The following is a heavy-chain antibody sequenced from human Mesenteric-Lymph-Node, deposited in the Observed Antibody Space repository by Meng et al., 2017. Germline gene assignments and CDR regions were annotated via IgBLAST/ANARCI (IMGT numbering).Heavy chain of an antibody. Sequence: SETLSLTCAVYGGSFSGYYWSWIRQPPGKGLEWIGSIYYSGSTYYNPSLKSRVTISVDTSKNQFSLKLSSVTAADTAVYYCARDRPIIHYYGSGSYYTDWGQGTLVTVSS. D-gene: IGHD3-10*01. CDR1: GGSFSGYY. V-gene: IGHV4-34*01. CDR3: ARDRPIIHYYGSGSYYTD. CDR2: IYYSGST. J-gene: IGHJ4*02.